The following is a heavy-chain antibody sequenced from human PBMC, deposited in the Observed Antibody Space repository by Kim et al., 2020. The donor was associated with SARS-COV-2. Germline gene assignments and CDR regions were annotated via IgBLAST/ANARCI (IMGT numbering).Heavy chain of an antibody. CDR2: ISGSGGST. D-gene: IGHD6-6*01. V-gene: IGHV3-23*01. Sequence: GGSLRLSCAASGFTFSSYAMSWVRQAPGKGLEWVSAISGSGGSTYYADSVKGRFTISRDNSKNTLYLQMNSLRAEDTAVYYCAKLLWKQFGYYNYGMDVWGQGTTVTVSS. J-gene: IGHJ6*02. CDR1: GFTFSSYA. CDR3: AKLLWKQFGYYNYGMDV.